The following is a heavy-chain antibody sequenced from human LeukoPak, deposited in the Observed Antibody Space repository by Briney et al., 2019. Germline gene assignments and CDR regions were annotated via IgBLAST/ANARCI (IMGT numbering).Heavy chain of an antibody. V-gene: IGHV4-4*07. J-gene: IGHJ4*02. Sequence: SETLSLTCTVSGGSISSYYWSWIRQPAGKGLEWIGHIYTSGSTNYNPSLKSRVTISVDTSKNQLSLKLSSVTAADTAVYYCARDLGYCSGGSCSRRLDYWGQGTLVTVSS. D-gene: IGHD2-15*01. CDR1: GGSISSYY. CDR2: IYTSGST. CDR3: ARDLGYCSGGSCSRRLDY.